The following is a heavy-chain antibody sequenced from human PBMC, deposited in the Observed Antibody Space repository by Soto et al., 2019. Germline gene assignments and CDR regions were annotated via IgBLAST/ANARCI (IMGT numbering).Heavy chain of an antibody. D-gene: IGHD2-2*01. J-gene: IGHJ6*02. V-gene: IGHV1-69*13. Sequence: SVKVSCKASGGTFSSYAISWVRQAPGQGLEWMGGIIPIFGTANYAQKFQGRVTITADESTSTAYMELSSLRSEDTAVYYCEIVVVPADILGGYYYYGMDVWGQGTTVTVSS. CDR1: GGTFSSYA. CDR2: IIPIFGTA. CDR3: EIVVVPADILGGYYYYGMDV.